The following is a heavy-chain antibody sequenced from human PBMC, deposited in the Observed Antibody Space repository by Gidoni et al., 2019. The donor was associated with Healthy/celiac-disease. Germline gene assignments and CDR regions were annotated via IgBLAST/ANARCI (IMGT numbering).Heavy chain of an antibody. V-gene: IGHV1-2*02. J-gene: IGHJ5*02. D-gene: IGHD3-22*01. CDR1: GYTFTGYY. CDR2: INPNSGGT. Sequence: QVQLVQSGAEVKKPGASVKVSCQASGYTFTGYYMHWVRQAPGQGLEWMGWINPNSGGTNYAQKCQGRVTMTRDTSISTAYMELSRLRSDDTAVYYCARGVGYDSSGYYYHWGQGTLVTVSS. CDR3: ARGVGYDSSGYYYH.